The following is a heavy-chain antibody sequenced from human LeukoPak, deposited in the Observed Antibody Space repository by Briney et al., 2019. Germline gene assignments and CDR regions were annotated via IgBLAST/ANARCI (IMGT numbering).Heavy chain of an antibody. CDR1: GYTFTSYD. J-gene: IGHJ5*02. Sequence: ASVKVSCKASGYTFTSYDINWVRQATGQGLEWMGWMNPNSGNTGYAQKFQGRVTMTRNTSISTAYMELSSLRSEDTAVYYCARAALWFGELFPADDWFDPWGQGTLVTVPS. V-gene: IGHV1-8*01. D-gene: IGHD3-10*01. CDR3: ARAALWFGELFPADDWFDP. CDR2: MNPNSGNT.